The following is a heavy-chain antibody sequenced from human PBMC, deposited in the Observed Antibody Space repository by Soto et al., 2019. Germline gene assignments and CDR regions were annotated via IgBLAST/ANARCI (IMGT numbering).Heavy chain of an antibody. J-gene: IGHJ6*02. CDR3: ATLRFPPGPPGDQNYYHGMEV. D-gene: IGHD3-3*01. V-gene: IGHV1-69*13. CDR2: IIPIFGTA. CDR1: GGTFSSYA. Sequence: SVKVSCKASGGTFSSYAISWVRQAPGQGLEWMGGIIPIFGTANYAQKFQGRVTITADESTSTAYMELSSLRSEDTAVYYCATLRFPPGPPGDQNYYHGMEVWGQGTKVNV.